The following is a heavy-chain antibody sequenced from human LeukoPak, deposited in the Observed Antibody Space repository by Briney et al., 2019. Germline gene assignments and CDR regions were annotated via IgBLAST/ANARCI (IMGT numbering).Heavy chain of an antibody. D-gene: IGHD3-10*01. Sequence: ASVKVSCKVSGYTLTELSMHWVRQAPGKGLEWMGGFDPEDGETIYAQKFQGRVTMTEDTSTDTAYMELSSLRSVDTAVYYCATIGDYYGYKAKWGQGTLVTVSS. V-gene: IGHV1-24*01. CDR1: GYTLTELS. J-gene: IGHJ4*02. CDR2: FDPEDGET. CDR3: ATIGDYYGYKAK.